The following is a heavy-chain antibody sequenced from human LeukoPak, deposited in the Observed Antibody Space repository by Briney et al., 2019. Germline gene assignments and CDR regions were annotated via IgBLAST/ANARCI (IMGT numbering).Heavy chain of an antibody. J-gene: IGHJ4*02. CDR3: ATKQWLAPPPDS. CDR1: GFTFSKYW. D-gene: IGHD6-19*01. V-gene: IGHV3-74*01. Sequence: GGSLRLSCAATGFTFSKYWMLWVRQAPGKGLESVSRINTDGTVTTYADSVKGRFTVSRDNADNTMFLQMNSVRDEDTAVYYCATKQWLAPPPDSWGQGTPVTVSS. CDR2: INTDGTVT.